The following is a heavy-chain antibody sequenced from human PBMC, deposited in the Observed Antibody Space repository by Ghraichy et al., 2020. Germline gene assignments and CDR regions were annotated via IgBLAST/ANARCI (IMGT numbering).Heavy chain of an antibody. CDR2: LWANGRND. CDR1: GFTFTDYN. CDR3: AKRGDDNPYCFYS. J-gene: IGHJ5*01. V-gene: IGHV3-30*02. Sequence: GGSLRLSCAASGFTFTDYNLHWVRQAPGKGLEWVAALWANGRNDYYADSVRGRFTISRDNHRNTLYLHMNTLKTDDTALYYCAKRGDDNPYCFYSWGHGTRVTVSS. D-gene: IGHD2-21*02.